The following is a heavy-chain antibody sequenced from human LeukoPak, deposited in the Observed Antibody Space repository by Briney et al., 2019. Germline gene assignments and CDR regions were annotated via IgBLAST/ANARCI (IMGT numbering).Heavy chain of an antibody. D-gene: IGHD4-17*01. J-gene: IGHJ3*02. V-gene: IGHV3-23*01. CDR3: ARDPNGDYIGAFDM. CDR1: GFTFDSYA. Sequence: GGSLRLSCAASGFTFDSYAMSWVRQAPGKGPEWVSAIRGGGGSAFYADSVKGRSTISRDNSKYTLFLQMNSLRAEDTAVYYCARDPNGDYIGAFDMWGPGTMVTVSS. CDR2: IRGGGGSA.